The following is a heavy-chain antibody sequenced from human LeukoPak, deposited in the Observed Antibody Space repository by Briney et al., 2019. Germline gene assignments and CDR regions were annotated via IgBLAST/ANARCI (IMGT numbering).Heavy chain of an antibody. V-gene: IGHV4-59*01. CDR1: GGSISGYY. D-gene: IGHD3-3*01. CDR2: ISYSGST. Sequence: SETLSLTCTVSGGSISGYYWSWIRQPPGKGLEWIGCISYSGSTKYNPSLKSRVGISLDTSKKQFSLHLSSVTAADTAVYYCVRDFDAWNAIDIWGQRTMVTVSS. CDR3: VRDFDAWNAIDI. J-gene: IGHJ3*02.